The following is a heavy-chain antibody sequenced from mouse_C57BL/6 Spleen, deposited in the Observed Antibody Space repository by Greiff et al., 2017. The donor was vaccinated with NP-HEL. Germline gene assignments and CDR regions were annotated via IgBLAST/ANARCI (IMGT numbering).Heavy chain of an antibody. J-gene: IGHJ1*03. CDR3: TTHYYGHLHGYFDV. CDR2: IDPENGDT. V-gene: IGHV14-4*01. Sequence: VQLQQSGAELVRPGASVKLSCTASGFNIKDDYMHWVKQRPEQGLEWIGWIDPENGDTEYASKFQGKATITADTSSNTAYLQLSSLTSEDTAVYYCTTHYYGHLHGYFDVWGTGTTVTVSS. D-gene: IGHD1-1*01. CDR1: GFNIKDDY.